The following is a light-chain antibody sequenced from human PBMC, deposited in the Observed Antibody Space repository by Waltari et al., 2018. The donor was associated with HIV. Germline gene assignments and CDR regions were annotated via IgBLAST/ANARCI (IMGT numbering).Light chain of an antibody. V-gene: IGLV2-8*01. Sequence: QSALTQPPSASGSPGPSVTISCTGTSSDVGGYNYVSWYQQHQGKAPKLMIYEVSKRPSGVPDRFSGSKSGNTASLTVSGLQAEDEADYYCSSYAGSNNLLFGGGTKLTVL. J-gene: IGLJ2*01. CDR2: EVS. CDR1: SSDVGGYNY. CDR3: SSYAGSNNLL.